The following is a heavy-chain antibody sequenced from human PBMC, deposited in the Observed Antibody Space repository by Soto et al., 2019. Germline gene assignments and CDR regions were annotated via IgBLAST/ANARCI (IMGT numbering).Heavy chain of an antibody. J-gene: IGHJ6*03. D-gene: IGHD2-2*01. CDR1: GFTFGDYA. Sequence: GGSLRLSCTASGFTFGDYAMIWFRQAPGKGLEWVGFIRSKAYGGTTEYAASVKGRFTISRDDSKSIAYLQMNSLKTEDTAVYYCTRAPQPYCSSTSCHSIYYYYYMDVWGKGTTVTVSS. CDR3: TRAPQPYCSSTSCHSIYYYYYMDV. CDR2: IRSKAYGGTT. V-gene: IGHV3-49*03.